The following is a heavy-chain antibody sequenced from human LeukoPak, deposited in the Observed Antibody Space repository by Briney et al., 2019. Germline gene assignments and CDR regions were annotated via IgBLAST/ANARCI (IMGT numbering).Heavy chain of an antibody. V-gene: IGHV4-59*12. CDR1: GGSISSYY. Sequence: SETLSLTCTVSGGSISSYYWSWIRQPPGKGLEWIGYIYYSGSTNHNPSLKSRVTISVDTSKNQFSLKLSSVTAADTAVYYCARDRYGSGSYYNLFDYWGQGTLVTVSS. J-gene: IGHJ4*02. CDR2: IYYSGST. D-gene: IGHD3-10*01. CDR3: ARDRYGSGSYYNLFDY.